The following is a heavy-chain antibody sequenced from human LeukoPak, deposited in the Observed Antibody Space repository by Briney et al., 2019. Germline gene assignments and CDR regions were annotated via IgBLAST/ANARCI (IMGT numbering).Heavy chain of an antibody. Sequence: ASVKVSCKASHYTFTSYSINWVRQAPGQGLEWMGWISPSNGNTEYAEKIQGRVTMTVDTSTRTVYMELRSLQSDDTAVYYCAKDSGWELQEYFFDDWGQGTLVTGSS. CDR2: ISPSNGNT. V-gene: IGHV1-18*01. D-gene: IGHD1-26*01. CDR3: AKDSGWELQEYFFDD. CDR1: HYTFTSYS. J-gene: IGHJ4*02.